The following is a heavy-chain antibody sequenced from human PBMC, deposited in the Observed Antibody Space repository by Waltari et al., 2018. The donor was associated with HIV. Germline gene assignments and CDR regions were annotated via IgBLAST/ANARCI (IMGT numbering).Heavy chain of an antibody. Sequence: EVQLVESGGGLVLPGESLRLSCVASGFTLSGDWMHWVRQVPGKGLVWVSRMNRDGTTTLYADSVKGRFNISRDDAKNTLYLQMNNLRAEDTAIYYCVTSAPFNYWGQGTLVTVSS. CDR2: MNRDGTTT. V-gene: IGHV3-74*01. CDR1: GFTLSGDW. CDR3: VTSAPFNY. J-gene: IGHJ4*02. D-gene: IGHD3-10*01.